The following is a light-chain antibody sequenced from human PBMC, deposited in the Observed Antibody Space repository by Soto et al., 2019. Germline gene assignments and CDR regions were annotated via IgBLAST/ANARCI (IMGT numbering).Light chain of an antibody. CDR2: DTS. CDR3: QQYGSSPLT. Sequence: EIALTQSPGTLSLSVGERATLSCRASQSVSSFLAWYQQTPGQPPRLLIYDTSNRATGIPDRFSGSGSGTDFTLTISRLEPEDFTVYYCQQYGSSPLTFGGGTTVEIK. V-gene: IGKV3-20*01. CDR1: QSVSSF. J-gene: IGKJ4*01.